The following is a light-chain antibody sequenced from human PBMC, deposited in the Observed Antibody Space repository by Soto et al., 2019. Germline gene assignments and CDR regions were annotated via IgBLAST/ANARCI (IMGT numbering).Light chain of an antibody. CDR2: DAS. CDR1: KTARNNY. V-gene: IGKV3D-20*01. CDR3: SQFRRYPLT. J-gene: IGKJ4*01. Sequence: VMTQSPASLSGSQGERATLSCGASKTARNNYLAWYQQKPGQAPRLLIYDASSRATGIPDRFSGGGSGTDFTLTISRLEPEDFAVYYRSQFRRYPLTFGGGTKVDIK.